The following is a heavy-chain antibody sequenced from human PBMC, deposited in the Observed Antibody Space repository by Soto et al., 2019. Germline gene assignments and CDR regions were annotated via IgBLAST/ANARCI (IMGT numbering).Heavy chain of an antibody. V-gene: IGHV3-9*01. Sequence: EVQLVESGGGLVQPGRSLRLSCAASGFTFDDYAMHWVRKVPGKGLQWVSGINWNSGSIGYGDSVKGRFAISRDNAKNSLHLQMNSLSAEDTAFYYCVKDESINWYSGHFRHWGQCTLVTVSS. CDR2: INWNSGSI. D-gene: IGHD6-13*01. CDR3: VKDESINWYSGHFRH. J-gene: IGHJ1*01. CDR1: GFTFDDYA.